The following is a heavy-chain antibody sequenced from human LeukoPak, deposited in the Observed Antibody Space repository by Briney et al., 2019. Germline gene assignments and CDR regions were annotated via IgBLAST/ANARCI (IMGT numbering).Heavy chain of an antibody. CDR1: GFTFSTYA. D-gene: IGHD1-14*01. CDR2: ISHDGTTK. V-gene: IGHV3-30-3*01. J-gene: IGHJ4*02. Sequence: GGSLKLSCAASGFTFSTYAMHWVRQAAGKGPEWVAGISHDGTTKYYAQFVKGRFTISRDNSTNPLYLQMSSLRVEDPAMYYCARDPIPGAPDYFDHWGQGTLVTVSS. CDR3: ARDPIPGAPDYFDH.